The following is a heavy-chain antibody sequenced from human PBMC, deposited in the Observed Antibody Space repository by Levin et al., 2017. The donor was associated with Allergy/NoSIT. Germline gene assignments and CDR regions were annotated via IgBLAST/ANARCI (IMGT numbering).Heavy chain of an antibody. CDR3: ARQLGNFLSGYNYFDY. CDR1: GFTFSSYE. CDR2: ISSSGSTI. Sequence: PGGSLRLSCAASGFTFSSYEMNWVRQAPGKGLEWVSYISSSGSTIYYADSVKGRFTISRDNAKNSLYLQINSLRAEDTAVYYCARQLGNFLSGYNYFDYWGQGTLVTVSS. V-gene: IGHV3-48*03. J-gene: IGHJ4*02. D-gene: IGHD3-3*01.